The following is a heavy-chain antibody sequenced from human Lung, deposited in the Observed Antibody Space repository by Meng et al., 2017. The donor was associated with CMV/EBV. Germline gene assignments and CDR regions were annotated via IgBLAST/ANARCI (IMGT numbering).Heavy chain of an antibody. V-gene: IGHV3-74*01. Sequence: GEXXKISCAASGFTFSSYWTHWVRQAPGKGLVWVSRINSDGSSTSYADSVKGRFTISRDNAKNTLYLQMNSLRAEDTAVYYCARESVGWGYYGDYERYFDYXGQGXLVTVSS. J-gene: IGHJ4*02. CDR2: INSDGSST. CDR1: GFTFSSYW. D-gene: IGHD4-17*01. CDR3: ARESVGWGYYGDYERYFDY.